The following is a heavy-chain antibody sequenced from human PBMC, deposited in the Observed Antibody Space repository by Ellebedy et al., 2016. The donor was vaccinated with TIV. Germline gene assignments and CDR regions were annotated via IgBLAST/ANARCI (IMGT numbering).Heavy chain of an antibody. D-gene: IGHD3-22*01. V-gene: IGHV3-53*01. Sequence: GGSLRLXXAASGFTVSSNHMSWVRQAPGKGLEWVSVIYSGGNTYYADSVKGRFTISRDKSKNTVFLQMNSLRGEDTAVYYCARDLYYYDSSDLGRWGQGTLVTVSS. CDR1: GFTVSSNH. J-gene: IGHJ4*02. CDR2: IYSGGNT. CDR3: ARDLYYYDSSDLGR.